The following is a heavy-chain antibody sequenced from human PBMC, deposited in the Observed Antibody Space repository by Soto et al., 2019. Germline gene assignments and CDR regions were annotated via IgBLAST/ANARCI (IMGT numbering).Heavy chain of an antibody. Sequence: GGSLRLSCAASGFTFSSYAMSWVRQAPGKGLEWVSAISGSGGSTYYADSVKGRFTISRDNSKNTLYLQMNSLRAEDTAVYYCAKVVTFEEYDYGDYPPFDYWGQGTLVTVSS. CDR3: AKVVTFEEYDYGDYPPFDY. J-gene: IGHJ4*02. CDR1: GFTFSSYA. V-gene: IGHV3-23*01. D-gene: IGHD4-17*01. CDR2: ISGSGGST.